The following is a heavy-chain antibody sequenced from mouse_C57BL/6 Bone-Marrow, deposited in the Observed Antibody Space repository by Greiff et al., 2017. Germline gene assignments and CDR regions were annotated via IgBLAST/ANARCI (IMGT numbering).Heavy chain of an antibody. Sequence: VKLQESGAELVRPGASVTLSCKASGYPFTDYEMHWVKQTPVHGLEWIGAIDPETGGTAYNQKFKGKAILTADKSSSTAYMELRSLTSEDSAVYYCTREGYYDYDYFDYWGQGTTLTVSS. CDR3: TREGYYDYDYFDY. D-gene: IGHD2-4*01. CDR1: GYPFTDYE. CDR2: IDPETGGT. J-gene: IGHJ2*01. V-gene: IGHV1-15*01.